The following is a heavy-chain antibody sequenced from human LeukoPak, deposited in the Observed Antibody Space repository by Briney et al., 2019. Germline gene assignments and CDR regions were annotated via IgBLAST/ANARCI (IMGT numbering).Heavy chain of an antibody. CDR3: ARSGYSYGADSFDI. D-gene: IGHD5-18*01. CDR2: IYYSGST. J-gene: IGHJ3*02. CDR1: GDSISSHY. V-gene: IGHV4-59*11. Sequence: PSETLSLTCTVSGDSISSHYWSWIRQPPGKGLEWIGYIYYSGSTKYSPSLKSRVTISVDTSKHQFFLKLSSVTAADTALYYCARSGYSYGADSFDIWGQGTMVTVSS.